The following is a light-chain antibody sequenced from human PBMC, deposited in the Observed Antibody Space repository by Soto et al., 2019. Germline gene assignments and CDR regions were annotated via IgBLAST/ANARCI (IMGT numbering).Light chain of an antibody. Sequence: DTRMTQSPSSLSASVGDTVTITCQASRDIADSLNWYQQRAGQAPKLLIYDASNLQSGVPARFSGSGTGTSFILTINSLQPEDFATYYCQQYDDPFTFGGGTKVEIK. J-gene: IGKJ4*01. CDR3: QQYDDPFT. V-gene: IGKV1-33*01. CDR1: RDIADS. CDR2: DAS.